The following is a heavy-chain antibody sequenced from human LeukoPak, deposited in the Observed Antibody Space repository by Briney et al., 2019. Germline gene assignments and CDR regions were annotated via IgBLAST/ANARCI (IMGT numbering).Heavy chain of an antibody. J-gene: IGHJ4*02. Sequence: ASVEVSCKASGYTFTSYGISWVRQAPGQGLEWMGWISAYNGNTNYAQRLQGRVTMTTDTSTSTAYMELRSLRSDDTAVYYCAREYYGSGSYSGFSYWGQGTLVTVSS. CDR1: GYTFTSYG. CDR3: AREYYGSGSYSGFSY. V-gene: IGHV1-18*01. D-gene: IGHD3-10*01. CDR2: ISAYNGNT.